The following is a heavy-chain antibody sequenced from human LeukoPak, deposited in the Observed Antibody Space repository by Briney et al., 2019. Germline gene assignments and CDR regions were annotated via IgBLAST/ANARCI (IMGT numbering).Heavy chain of an antibody. D-gene: IGHD3-3*01. CDR1: GYTFTSYD. V-gene: IGHV1-8*01. CDR3: ARGRPDYYDFWSGYYEGFDY. Sequence: ASVKVSCKASGYTFTSYDINWVRQATGQGLEWMGWMNPNSGNTGYAQKFQGRVTMTRNTSISTAYMELSSLRSEDTAVYYCARGRPDYYDFWSGYYEGFDYWGQGTLVTVSS. CDR2: MNPNSGNT. J-gene: IGHJ4*02.